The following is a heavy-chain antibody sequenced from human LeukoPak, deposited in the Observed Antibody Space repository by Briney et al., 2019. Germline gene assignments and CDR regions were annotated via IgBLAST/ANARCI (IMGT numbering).Heavy chain of an antibody. D-gene: IGHD6-25*01. J-gene: IGHJ6*02. CDR2: MNPNSGNT. V-gene: IGHV1-8*01. CDR1: GYTFTSYD. CDR3: ARGQAALGPHKNYYYGMDV. Sequence: ASVKVSCKASGYTFTSYDINWVRQATGQGLEWMGWMNPNSGNTGYAQKFQGRVTMTRNTSISTAYMELSSLRSEDTAVYYCARGQAALGPHKNYYYGMDVWGQGTTVTVSS.